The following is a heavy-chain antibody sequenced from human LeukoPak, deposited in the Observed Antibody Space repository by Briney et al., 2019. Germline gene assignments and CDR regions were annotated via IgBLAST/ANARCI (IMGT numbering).Heavy chain of an antibody. Sequence: GTSLRLSCVASGFSFSGYGMHWVRQAPGKGLEWVAVVWSDGINKYYTDSVEGRFTISRDNMQNTMYLQMNSLRDEDTALYFCTRDGPSREFDLWGRGTLVTVSS. J-gene: IGHJ2*01. CDR3: TRDGPSREFDL. D-gene: IGHD1-26*01. CDR2: VWSDGINK. CDR1: GFSFSGYG. V-gene: IGHV3-33*01.